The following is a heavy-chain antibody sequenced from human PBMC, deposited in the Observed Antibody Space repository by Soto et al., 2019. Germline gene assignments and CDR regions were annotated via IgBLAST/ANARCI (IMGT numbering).Heavy chain of an antibody. CDR2: ISYDGSDE. J-gene: IGHJ4*02. Sequence: QVQLVESGGGVVQPGRSLRLSCAASGFLFSNYAMHWVRQAPGKGLEWVAIISYDGSDEYYADSVKGRFTISRDKSTNTLYLQMNSLRDEDTAVYYCANAYGLWSGYSDYWGQGTLVTVSS. V-gene: IGHV3-30*18. CDR1: GFLFSNYA. CDR3: ANAYGLWSGYSDY. D-gene: IGHD3-3*01.